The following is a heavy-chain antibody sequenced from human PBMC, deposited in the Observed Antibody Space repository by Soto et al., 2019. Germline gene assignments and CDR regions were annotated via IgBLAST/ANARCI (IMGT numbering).Heavy chain of an antibody. D-gene: IGHD3-3*01. Sequence: GGSLRLSCAASGFTFSSYAMSWVRQNPGKGLEWVSAISGSGGSTYYADSVKGRFTISRDNSKNTLYLQMNSLRAEDTAVYYSAKDLNDFWSGYPFDYWGQGTLVTVSP. CDR3: AKDLNDFWSGYPFDY. V-gene: IGHV3-23*01. CDR1: GFTFSSYA. CDR2: ISGSGGST. J-gene: IGHJ4*02.